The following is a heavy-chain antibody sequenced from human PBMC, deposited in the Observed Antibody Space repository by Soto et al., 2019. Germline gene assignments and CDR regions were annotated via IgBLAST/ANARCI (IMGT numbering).Heavy chain of an antibody. V-gene: IGHV2-5*02. D-gene: IGHD4-17*01. CDR2: IFWDNDK. CDR3: AHRQTSVTTFDY. CDR1: GFSLSTSGVG. J-gene: IGHJ4*02. Sequence: GSGPTLVNPTQTLTLTCTFSGFSLSTSGVGVGWIRQPPGKALQWLALIFWDNDKRYSPSLKDRLTVTMDTSKNQVVLTMTNMDPADTATYYCAHRQTSVTTFDYWGQGTLVTVSS.